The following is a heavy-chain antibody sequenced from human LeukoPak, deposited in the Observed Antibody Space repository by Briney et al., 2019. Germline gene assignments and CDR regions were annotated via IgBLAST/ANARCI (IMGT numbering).Heavy chain of an antibody. CDR2: ISSSSSYI. J-gene: IGHJ5*02. CDR1: GFTFSSYS. D-gene: IGHD3-9*01. V-gene: IGHV3-21*01. CDR3: ARDRDLTGSNWFDP. Sequence: PGGSLGLSCAASGFTFSSYSMNWVRQAPGKGLEWVSSISSSSSYIYYADSVKGRFTISRDNAKNSLYLQMNSLRAEDTAVYYCARDRDLTGSNWFDPSGQGTLVTVS.